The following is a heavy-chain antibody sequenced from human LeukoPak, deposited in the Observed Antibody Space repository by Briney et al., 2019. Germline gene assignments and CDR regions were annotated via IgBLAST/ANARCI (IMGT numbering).Heavy chain of an antibody. CDR3: TSTVTMRDWYFDL. CDR2: FDPEDGET. V-gene: IGHV1-24*01. D-gene: IGHD4-17*01. J-gene: IGHJ2*01. CDR1: GYTLTEFS. Sequence: GASVNVSCKVSGYTLTEFSMHWVRQLPGKGRGLMGIFDPEDGETIYTQKFPGRVTMPEDTSKDTAYMELSSLRSEDTAVYYCTSTVTMRDWYFDLWGRGTLVTVSS.